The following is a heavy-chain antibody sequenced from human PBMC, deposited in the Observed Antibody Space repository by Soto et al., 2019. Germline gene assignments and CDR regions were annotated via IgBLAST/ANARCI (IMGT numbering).Heavy chain of an antibody. CDR2: IYSGGST. CDR3: ARVSDPSDYGMDV. CDR1: GFTLSSNY. D-gene: IGHD6-19*01. V-gene: IGHV3-53*01. Sequence: GGSLRLSCAASGFTLSSNYMSWVRQAPGKGLEWVSVIYSGGSTYYADSVKGRFTISRDNSKNTLYLQMNSLRAEDTAVYYCARVSDPSDYGMDVWGQGTTVTVSS. J-gene: IGHJ6*02.